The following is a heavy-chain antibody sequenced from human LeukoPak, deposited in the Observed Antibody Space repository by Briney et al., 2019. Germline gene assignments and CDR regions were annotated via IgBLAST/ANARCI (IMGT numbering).Heavy chain of an antibody. J-gene: IGHJ4*02. CDR2: IYTSGST. Sequence: SETLSLTCTVSGGSISSYYWSWIRQPAGKGLEWIGCIYTSGSTNYNPSLKSRVTMSVDTSKNQFYLKLRSVTASDTAVYYCSRIGRSGTDYWGQGTLVTVSS. CDR3: SRIGRSGTDY. V-gene: IGHV4-4*07. CDR1: GGSISSYY. D-gene: IGHD1-1*01.